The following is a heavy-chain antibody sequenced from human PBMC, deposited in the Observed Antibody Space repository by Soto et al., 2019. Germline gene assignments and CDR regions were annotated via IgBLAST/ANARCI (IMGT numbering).Heavy chain of an antibody. CDR3: ARDLVITFGGVIVNDAFDI. V-gene: IGHV3-43*01. CDR1: GFTFDDYT. CDR2: ISWDGGSA. Sequence: GGSLRLSCAASGFTFDDYTMHWVRQAPGKGLEWVSLISWDGGSAYYADSVKGRFTISRDNAKNSLYLQMNSLRAEDTAVYYCARDLVITFGGVIVNDAFDIWGQGTMVTVSS. D-gene: IGHD3-16*02. J-gene: IGHJ3*02.